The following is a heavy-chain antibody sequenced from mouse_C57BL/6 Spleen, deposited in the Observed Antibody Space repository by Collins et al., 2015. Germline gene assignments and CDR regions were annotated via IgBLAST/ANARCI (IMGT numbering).Heavy chain of an antibody. D-gene: IGHD2-3*01. CDR1: GFSLTSYG. CDR2: IWSGGST. V-gene: IGHV2-2*01. Sequence: QVQLKQSGPGLVQPSQSLSITCTVSGFSLTSYGVHWVRQSPGKGLEWLGVIWSGGSTDYNAAFISRLSISKDNSKSQVFFKMNSLQADDTAIYYCARGGDGYYVPPFAYWGQGTLVTVSA. J-gene: IGHJ3*01. CDR3: ARGGDGYYVPPFAY.